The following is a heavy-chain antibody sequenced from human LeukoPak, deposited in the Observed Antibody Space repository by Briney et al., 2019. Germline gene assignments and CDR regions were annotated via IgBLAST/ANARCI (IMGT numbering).Heavy chain of an antibody. Sequence: ASVKVSCKTSGYTFTKYLIHWVRQAPGQGLEWMGTINPQGDITNYAQRFQGRITLTEDTSTSTVYMELSSLRSEDTAVYYCASSGIFGVVTHNWFDPWGQGTLVTVSS. CDR3: ASSGIFGVVTHNWFDP. CDR1: GYTFTKYL. CDR2: INPQGDIT. D-gene: IGHD3-3*01. J-gene: IGHJ5*02. V-gene: IGHV1-46*01.